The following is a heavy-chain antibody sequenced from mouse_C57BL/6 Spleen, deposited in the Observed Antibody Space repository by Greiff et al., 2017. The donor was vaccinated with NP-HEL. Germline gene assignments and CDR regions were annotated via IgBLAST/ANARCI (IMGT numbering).Heavy chain of an antibody. Sequence: QVQLQQSGAELVRPGASVTLSCKASGYTFTDYEMHWVKQTPVHGLEWIGAIDPETGGTAYNQKFKGKAILTADKSSSTAYMELRSLTSEDSAVYYCTNTAQATFDYWGQGTTLTVSS. CDR2: IDPETGGT. CDR3: TNTAQATFDY. V-gene: IGHV1-15*01. D-gene: IGHD3-2*02. CDR1: GYTFTDYE. J-gene: IGHJ2*01.